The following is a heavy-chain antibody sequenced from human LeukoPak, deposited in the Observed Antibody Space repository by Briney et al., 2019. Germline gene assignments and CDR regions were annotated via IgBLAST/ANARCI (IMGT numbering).Heavy chain of an antibody. CDR3: ARAVDFRNYFDY. V-gene: IGHV4-38-2*02. CDR2: IYHSGST. Sequence: SETLSLTCTVSSYSISSGYYWGWIRQPPGKGLEWIGSIYHSGSTYYNPSLKSRVTISVDTSKNQFSLKLSSVTAADTAVYYCARAVDFRNYFDYWGQGNLVTVSS. CDR1: SYSISSGYY. D-gene: IGHD3/OR15-3a*01. J-gene: IGHJ4*02.